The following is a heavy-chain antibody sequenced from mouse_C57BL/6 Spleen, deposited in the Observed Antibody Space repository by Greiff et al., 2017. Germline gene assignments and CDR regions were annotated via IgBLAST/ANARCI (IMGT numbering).Heavy chain of an antibody. J-gene: IGHJ4*01. CDR2: INPYNGGT. CDR3: ARTSYDDYAMDY. D-gene: IGHD2-12*01. CDR1: GYTFTDYY. V-gene: IGHV1-19*01. Sequence: VHVKQSGPVLVKPGASVKMSCKASGYTFTDYYMNWVKQSHGKSLEWIGVINPYNGGTSYNQKFKGKATLTVDKSSSTAYMELNSLTSEDSAVYYCARTSYDDYAMDYWGQGTSVTVSS.